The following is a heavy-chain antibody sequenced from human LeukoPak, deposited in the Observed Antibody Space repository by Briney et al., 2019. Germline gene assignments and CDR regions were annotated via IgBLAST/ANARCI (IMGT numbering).Heavy chain of an antibody. CDR2: IYTSGST. J-gene: IGHJ5*02. CDR1: GGSISSYY. Sequence: SETLSLTCTVSGGSISSYYWSWIRQPAGKGLEWIGRIYTSGSTNYNPSLKSRVTMSVDTSKTQFSLKLSSVTAADTAVYYCARDRYYYDSSGERWFDPWGQGTLVTVSS. D-gene: IGHD3-22*01. V-gene: IGHV4-4*07. CDR3: ARDRYYYDSSGERWFDP.